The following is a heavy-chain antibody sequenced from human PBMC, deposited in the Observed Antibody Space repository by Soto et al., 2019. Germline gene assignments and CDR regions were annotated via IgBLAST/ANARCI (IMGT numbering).Heavy chain of an antibody. CDR3: ARVTLKAGNWFDP. V-gene: IGHV1-2*02. Sequence: QVQLVQSGAEVKKPGASVKVSCKASGYTFTDYFIHWVRQAPGQGFEWMGWINPNSRGTNYAQKFQGRVTMTWDTSNSTAYMELRGLTSDDTAVYYCARVTLKAGNWFDPWGQGTLVTVSS. CDR2: INPNSRGT. CDR1: GYTFTDYF. J-gene: IGHJ5*02.